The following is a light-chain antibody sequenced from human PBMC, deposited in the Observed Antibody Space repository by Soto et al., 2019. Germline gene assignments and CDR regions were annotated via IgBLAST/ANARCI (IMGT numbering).Light chain of an antibody. CDR3: QQYGTPRSVT. CDR2: GAS. V-gene: IGKV3-20*01. Sequence: EIVLTQSPDTLSLSPGERATLSCRASQSVSSDYLVWYQQKPGLPPRLLIYGASRRATGIPDRFSGSGSGTDFILTISKVEPEDFAVYYCQQYGTPRSVTFGQGTRLEIK. CDR1: QSVSSDY. J-gene: IGKJ5*01.